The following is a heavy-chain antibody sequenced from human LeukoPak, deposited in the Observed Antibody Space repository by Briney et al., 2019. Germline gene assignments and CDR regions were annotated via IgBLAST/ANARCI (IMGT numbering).Heavy chain of an antibody. CDR1: GGSISSGGYY. V-gene: IGHV4-30-2*01. Sequence: PSQTLSLTCTVSGGSISSGGYYWSWIRQPPGKGLEWIGYIYHSGSTYYNPSLKSRVTISVDRSKNQFSLKLSSVTAADTAVYYCARDHCSSTSCDRALSYWGQGALVTVSS. J-gene: IGHJ4*02. D-gene: IGHD2-2*01. CDR3: ARDHCSSTSCDRALSY. CDR2: IYHSGST.